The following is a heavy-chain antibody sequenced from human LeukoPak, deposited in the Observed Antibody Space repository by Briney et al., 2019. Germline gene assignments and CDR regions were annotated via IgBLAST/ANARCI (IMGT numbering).Heavy chain of an antibody. CDR3: ARHLAVSGEDAFGV. CDR2: VHYNGIA. D-gene: IGHD6-19*01. V-gene: IGHV4-39*01. J-gene: IGHJ3*01. CDR1: GGSISSTLYY. Sequence: NPSETLTLTCSVSGGSISSTLYYWAWIRQPPGKGLEWIGTVHYNGIADYNPSLKSRLTISVDTSKTHFSLRLRSGTAAAPALYFCARHLAVSGEDAFGVWGQGTMGTVSS.